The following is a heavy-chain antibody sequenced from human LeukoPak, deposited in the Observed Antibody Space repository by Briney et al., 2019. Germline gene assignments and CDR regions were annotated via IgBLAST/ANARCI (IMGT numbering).Heavy chain of an antibody. CDR1: GGSVSSNSAA. J-gene: IGHJ1*01. CDR3: AREGGSGWYTERYFQH. V-gene: IGHV6-1*01. D-gene: IGHD6-19*01. Sequence: SQTLSLTCAISGGSVSSNSAAWNWIRQSPSRGLEWLGRTYYRSKWYNDYAVSVKSRITINPDTSKNQFSLQLNSVTPEDTAVYYCAREGGSGWYTERYFQHWGQGTLVTVSS. CDR2: TYYRSKWYN.